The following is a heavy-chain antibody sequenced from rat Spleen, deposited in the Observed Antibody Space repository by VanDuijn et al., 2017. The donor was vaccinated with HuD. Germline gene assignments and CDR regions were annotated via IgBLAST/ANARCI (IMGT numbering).Heavy chain of an antibody. V-gene: IGHV2-47*01. J-gene: IGHJ1*01. CDR1: GLSLTSNS. Sequence: QVQLKESGPGLVQPSQTLSLTCTVSGLSLTSNSVSWIRQPPGKGLEWMGVIWSNGGTDYNSAIKSRLSISRATSKSQVFLKMNSLQTDDTGTYYCTRDPNNRYWYFDFWCPGTMVTVSS. CDR2: IWSNGGT. D-gene: IGHD1-10*01. CDR3: TRDPNNRYWYFDF.